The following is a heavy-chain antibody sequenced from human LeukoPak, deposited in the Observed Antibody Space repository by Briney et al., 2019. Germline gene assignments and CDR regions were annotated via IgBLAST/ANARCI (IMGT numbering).Heavy chain of an antibody. Sequence: SVKVSCKASGITFSIYAISWVRQAPGQGLEWMGRIIPILGIANYAQKFQGRVTITADKSTSTAYMELSSLRSEDTAVYYCSHGEDSSGYGDYWGQGTLVTVSS. CDR3: SHGEDSSGYGDY. CDR1: GITFSIYA. CDR2: IIPILGIA. D-gene: IGHD3-22*01. V-gene: IGHV1-69*04. J-gene: IGHJ4*02.